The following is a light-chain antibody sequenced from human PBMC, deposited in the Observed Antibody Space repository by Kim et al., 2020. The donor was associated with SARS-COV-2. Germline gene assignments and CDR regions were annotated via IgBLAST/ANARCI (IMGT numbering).Light chain of an antibody. CDR1: RSIDNY. J-gene: IGKJ1*01. CDR3: QQYGHWPS. V-gene: IGKV3-15*01. Sequence: EVVMTQSPGPLYVSPGERATLSCRASRSIDNYLAWYQQRPGQPPSLLIYGASTRATGVPARFSGSVTGTEFTLTISSVHSEDSAVYFCQQYGHWPSFGQGTKVDIK. CDR2: GAS.